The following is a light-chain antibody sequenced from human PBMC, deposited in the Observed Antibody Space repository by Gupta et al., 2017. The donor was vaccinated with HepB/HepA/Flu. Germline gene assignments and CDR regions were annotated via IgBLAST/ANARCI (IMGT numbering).Light chain of an antibody. CDR3: SSYAGSNNLI. Sequence: QSALTQPPSASRSPGQSVTISCTGTCSHVGGYNYVSWYQQHPGKASKVMIYEVSKRPSGVPDRFSGSKSGNTASLTVSGHEAEDEADYYCSSYAGSNNLIFGGGTKLTVL. CDR1: CSHVGGYNY. J-gene: IGLJ2*01. CDR2: EVS. V-gene: IGLV2-8*01.